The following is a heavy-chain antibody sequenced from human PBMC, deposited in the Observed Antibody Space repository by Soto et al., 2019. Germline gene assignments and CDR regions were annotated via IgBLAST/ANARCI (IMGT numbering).Heavy chain of an antibody. D-gene: IGHD2-15*01. J-gene: IGHJ6*02. CDR1: SYA. V-gene: IGHV3-21*01. CDR3: ATDRPPGSVMEV. Sequence: SYAMSWVRQAPGKGLEWVSSISSGSEYIYYADSLKGRLTISRDNARNSLYLQLNSLRAEDTAVYYCATDRPPGSVMEVWGQAPTVTVSS. CDR2: ISSGSEYI.